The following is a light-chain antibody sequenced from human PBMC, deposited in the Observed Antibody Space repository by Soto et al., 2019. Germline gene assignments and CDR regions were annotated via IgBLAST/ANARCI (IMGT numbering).Light chain of an antibody. Sequence: QSVLTQPASVSGSPGQSITISCTGTSSDVGAYYSVSWYQHHPGKAPKLMIYDVGKRPSGVPDRFSGSKSGNTASLTISGLQAEDEADYYCCSYAGSYTFYVFGTGTKVTVL. CDR2: DVG. CDR1: SSDVGAYYS. V-gene: IGLV2-11*01. J-gene: IGLJ1*01. CDR3: CSYAGSYTFYV.